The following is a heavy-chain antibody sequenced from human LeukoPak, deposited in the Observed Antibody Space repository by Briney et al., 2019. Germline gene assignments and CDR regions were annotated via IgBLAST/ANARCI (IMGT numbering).Heavy chain of an antibody. V-gene: IGHV3-23*01. CDR1: GFTFDSYA. D-gene: IGHD4-17*01. CDR3: PRGHGESSPGIDP. Sequence: GGSLRLSCAASGFTFDSYAMNWVRQAPGRGLEWVSTISGSGDNTWYADSVKGRFTISRDNAQNSLYLQMHSLRDEDTAVYYCPRGHGESSPGIDPWGQGTLVTVSS. CDR2: ISGSGDNT. J-gene: IGHJ5*01.